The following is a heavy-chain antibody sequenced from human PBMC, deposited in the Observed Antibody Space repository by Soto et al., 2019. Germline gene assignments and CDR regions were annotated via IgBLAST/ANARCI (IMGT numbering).Heavy chain of an antibody. CDR3: ARLPGP. V-gene: IGHV4-39*07. CDR2: IYHSGST. CDR1: GGSISSSSYY. Sequence: SETLSLTCSVSGGSISSSSYYWGWIRQPPGKGLEWIGYIYHSGSTYYNPSLKSRVTISVDRSKNQFSLKLSSVTAADTAVYYCARLPGPWGQGTLLTVSS. J-gene: IGHJ5*02.